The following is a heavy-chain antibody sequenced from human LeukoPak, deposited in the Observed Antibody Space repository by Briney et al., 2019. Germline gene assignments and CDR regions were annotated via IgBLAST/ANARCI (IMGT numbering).Heavy chain of an antibody. CDR3: AKAQFPYYSDGSGYPLDY. CDR2: IRYDGRNK. Sequence: GGSLRLSCAASGFTFSSYGMHWVRQAPGKGLEWVAFIRYDGRNKYYADSVKGRFTISRDNSKNTLYLQMNSLTAEDTAVYYCAKAQFPYYSDGSGYPLDYWGQGTLVTVSS. CDR1: GFTFSSYG. V-gene: IGHV3-30*02. J-gene: IGHJ4*02. D-gene: IGHD3-22*01.